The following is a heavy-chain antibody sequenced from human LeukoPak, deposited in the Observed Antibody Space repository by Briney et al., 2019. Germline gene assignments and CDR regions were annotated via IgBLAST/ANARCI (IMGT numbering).Heavy chain of an antibody. V-gene: IGHV4-38-2*02. CDR3: AGGSRLGAAFNI. CDR1: GYSISSGYY. Sequence: SETLSLTCTVSGYSISSGYYWGWIRQPPGKGLEWIGSIYHSGTTYYNPSLKSRATISVDTSKNQFSLQLNSVTAADTALYYCAGGSRLGAAFNIWGRGTMVLVS. CDR2: IYHSGTT. J-gene: IGHJ3*02. D-gene: IGHD1-26*01.